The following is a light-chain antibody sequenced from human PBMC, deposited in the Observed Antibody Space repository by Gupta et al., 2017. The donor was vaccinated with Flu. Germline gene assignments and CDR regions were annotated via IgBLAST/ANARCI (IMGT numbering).Light chain of an antibody. Sequence: ERATLSCRASQSDSSYLSWYQQKPGQAPRLLIYDASNSATGIPARFSGSGSGTDFSLTISSLEPEDFAVYYCQQRSNWHSLTFGGGTQVEIK. V-gene: IGKV3-11*01. CDR2: DAS. CDR1: QSDSSY. CDR3: QQRSNWHSLT. J-gene: IGKJ4*01.